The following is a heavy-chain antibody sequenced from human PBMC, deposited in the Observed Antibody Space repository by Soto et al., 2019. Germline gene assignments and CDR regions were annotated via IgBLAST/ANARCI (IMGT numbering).Heavy chain of an antibody. Sequence: GASVKVSCKASGYPFSSYNFHWVRQAPGQGLEWMGIINPNEGYTTYAHRFQDRVTMTRDTSTSTVYMELSNLRSDDTAMYYCARDGACVTIINYCDAFEIWGQGTM. CDR2: INPNEGYT. CDR3: ARDGACVTIINYCDAFEI. J-gene: IGHJ3*02. V-gene: IGHV1-46*01. D-gene: IGHD3-3*01. CDR1: GYPFSSYN.